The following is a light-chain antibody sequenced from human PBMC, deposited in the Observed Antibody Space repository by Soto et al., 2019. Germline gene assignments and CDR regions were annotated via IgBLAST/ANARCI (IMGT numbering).Light chain of an antibody. V-gene: IGKV2-24*01. CDR2: NIS. CDR1: QSFVHSDGNTY. J-gene: IGKJ2*01. CDR3: MQATQFTPYT. Sequence: DIVMTQTALSSPVTLGQPASISCRSSQSFVHSDGNTYLRWLQQRPGQPPRLLIYNISNRFSGVPDRFSGSGAGTEFTLKTSRVEAEDVGVYYCMQATQFTPYTFGQGTKLEIK.